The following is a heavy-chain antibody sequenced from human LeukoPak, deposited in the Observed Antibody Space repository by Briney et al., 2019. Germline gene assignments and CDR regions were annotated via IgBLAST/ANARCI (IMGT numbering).Heavy chain of an antibody. D-gene: IGHD6-13*01. J-gene: IGHJ4*02. V-gene: IGHV4-39*02. Sequence: SETLSLTCTVSGGSISSSSYYWGWIRQPPGKGLEWIGSIYYSGSTYYNPSLKSRVTISVDTSKNQFSLKLSSVTAADTAVYYCARDSPYGSSSWYRPNYWGQGTLVTVSS. CDR2: IYYSGST. CDR3: ARDSPYGSSSWYRPNY. CDR1: GGSISSSSYY.